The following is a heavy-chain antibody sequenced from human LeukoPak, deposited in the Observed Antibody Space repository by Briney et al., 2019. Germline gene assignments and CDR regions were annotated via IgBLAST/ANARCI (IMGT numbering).Heavy chain of an antibody. CDR3: ARAGGYCGRISCPYYFDY. CDR2: ISAYNGNT. CDR1: GYTFTSYG. J-gene: IGHJ4*02. D-gene: IGHD2-15*01. V-gene: IGHV1-18*01. Sequence: VASVKVSCKASGYTFTSYGISWVRQAPGQGLEWMGWISAYNGNTNYAQKLQGRVTMTTDTSTSTAYMELSSLRSEDTAVYYCARAGGYCGRISCPYYFDYWGQGSLVAVSS.